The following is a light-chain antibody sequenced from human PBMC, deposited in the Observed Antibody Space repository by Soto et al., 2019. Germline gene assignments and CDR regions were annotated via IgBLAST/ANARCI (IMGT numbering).Light chain of an antibody. J-gene: IGKJ4*01. CDR3: LQHNSYPLT. V-gene: IGKV1-17*03. CDR1: QDIGHF. CDR2: GAS. Sequence: DIQMTQSPSAMSASVGDRVTITCRASQDIGHFLAWFQQKPGKVPQRLIYGASTSQSGVPSRFSGSGYGTEFTLTISSLQPEDSATYYCLQHNSYPLTFGGGTKVDIK.